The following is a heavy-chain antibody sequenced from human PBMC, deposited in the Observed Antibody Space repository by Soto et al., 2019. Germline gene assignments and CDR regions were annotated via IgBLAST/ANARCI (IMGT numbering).Heavy chain of an antibody. J-gene: IGHJ4*02. Sequence: GGSLRLSCTASGFTFSSHAMTWVRQAPGKGLEWVSGLSGSGDSKYYADSVKGRFTISRDNSMNTLYLQMKTLRAGDSAVYYCAKVSSSWYAGFFDLWGQGTPVTVSS. CDR1: GFTFSSHA. V-gene: IGHV3-23*01. CDR3: AKVSSSWYAGFFDL. D-gene: IGHD6-13*01. CDR2: LSGSGDSK.